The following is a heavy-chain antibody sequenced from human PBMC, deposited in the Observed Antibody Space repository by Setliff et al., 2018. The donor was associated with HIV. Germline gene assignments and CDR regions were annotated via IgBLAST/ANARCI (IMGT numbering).Heavy chain of an antibody. CDR2: IYSTGGT. J-gene: IGHJ2*01. CDR3: ARAAYSGTYVWEPATDL. D-gene: IGHD1-26*01. CDR1: GGSIRSGRYY. V-gene: IGHV4-61*09. Sequence: PSETLSLTCSVSGGSIRSGRYYWSWIRQPAGKGLEWIGHIYSTGGTRYNPSLESRLTILVDTSRNQFSLNLSSVTAADTAVYYCARAAYSGTYVWEPATDLWGRGTLVTVSS.